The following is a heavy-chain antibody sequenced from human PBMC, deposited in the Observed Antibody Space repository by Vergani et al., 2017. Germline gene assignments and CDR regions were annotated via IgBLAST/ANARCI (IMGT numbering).Heavy chain of an antibody. Sequence: EVQLVESGGGLVQPGGSLRLSCAASGFTFSSYEMNWVRQAPGKGLEWVSYISSSGSTIYYADSVKGRFTISRDNAKNSLYLQMNSLRAEDTAVYYCAREGGITMVRGVTSGTSYYYYGMDVWGQGTTVTVSS. CDR2: ISSSGSTI. CDR3: AREGGITMVRGVTSGTSYYYYGMDV. J-gene: IGHJ6*02. D-gene: IGHD3-10*01. V-gene: IGHV3-48*03. CDR1: GFTFSSYE.